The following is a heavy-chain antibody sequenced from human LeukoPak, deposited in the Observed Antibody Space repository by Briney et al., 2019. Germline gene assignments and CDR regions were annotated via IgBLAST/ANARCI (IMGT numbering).Heavy chain of an antibody. V-gene: IGHV4-59*01. CDR2: HSYSGGA. Sequence: SETLSLTCTVSGDSISNYYWNYFRQSPGKGLEWIGYHSYSGGANYNPSLESRVTISLDTSKNRFSLSLSSVTAADTAVYYCARGLIRGACDIWGHGTMVTVSS. CDR1: GDSISNYY. D-gene: IGHD3-16*01. CDR3: ARGLIRGACDI. J-gene: IGHJ3*02.